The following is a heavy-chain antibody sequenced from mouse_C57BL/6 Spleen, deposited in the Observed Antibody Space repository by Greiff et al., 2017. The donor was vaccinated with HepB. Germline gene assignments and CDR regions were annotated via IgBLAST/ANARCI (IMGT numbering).Heavy chain of an antibody. V-gene: IGHV3-6*01. D-gene: IGHD1-1*01. CDR1: GYSITSGYY. Sequence: EVKLMESGPGLVKPSQSLSLTCSVTGYSITSGYYWNWIRQFPGNKLEWMGYISYDGSNNYNPSLKNRISITRDTSKNQFFLKLNSVTTEDTATYYCARWGTTVGYFDVWGTGTTVTVSS. CDR3: ARWGTTVGYFDV. CDR2: ISYDGSN. J-gene: IGHJ1*03.